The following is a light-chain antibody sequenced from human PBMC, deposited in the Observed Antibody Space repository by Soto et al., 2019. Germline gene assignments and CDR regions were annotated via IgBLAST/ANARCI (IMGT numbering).Light chain of an antibody. CDR3: QHFGSSPPRFT. CDR1: YDFIDTY. CDR2: GAS. Sequence: EIVLTQSPGTLSLSPGQTATLSCRANYDFIDTYLAWYQQKPGQAPRLVIFGASNRATGIPDRFRGSGSGTDYTLTISRLETEDFAVYYCQHFGSSPPRFTFGPRTKVEVK. V-gene: IGKV3-20*01. J-gene: IGKJ3*01.